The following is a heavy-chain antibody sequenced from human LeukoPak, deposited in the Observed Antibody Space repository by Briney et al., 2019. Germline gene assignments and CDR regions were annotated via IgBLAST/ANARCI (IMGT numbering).Heavy chain of an antibody. CDR2: MNPNSGNT. Sequence: ASVKVSCKASGYTFTSYDINWVRQATGQGLEWMGWMNPNSGNTGYAQKFQGRVTMTRNTSISTAYMELSSLRSEDTAVYYCARFTNLRYFDWLPPDDAFDIWGQGTMVTVSS. J-gene: IGHJ3*02. V-gene: IGHV1-8*01. CDR1: GYTFTSYD. D-gene: IGHD3-9*01. CDR3: ARFTNLRYFDWLPPDDAFDI.